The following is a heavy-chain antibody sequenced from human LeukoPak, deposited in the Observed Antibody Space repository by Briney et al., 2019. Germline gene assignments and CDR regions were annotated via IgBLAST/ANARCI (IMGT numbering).Heavy chain of an antibody. CDR1: GFSFRDYW. D-gene: IGHD3-10*01. CDR3: ARSRRGQYGFDY. J-gene: IGHJ4*02. CDR2: IEPDGSGK. Sequence: GGSLRLSCAASGFSFRDYWMSWVRQAPGKGLEWVADIEPDGSGKTYVDSVKGRFTISRDNAQQSLYLQMDTLTAEDTAVYYCARSRRGQYGFDYWGQGTLVTVSS. V-gene: IGHV3-7*01.